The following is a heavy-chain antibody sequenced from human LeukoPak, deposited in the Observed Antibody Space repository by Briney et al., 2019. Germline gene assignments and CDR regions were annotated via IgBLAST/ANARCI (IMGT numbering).Heavy chain of an antibody. CDR2: IHSSGGS. Sequence: SETLSFTCTVSGASISNYYWSWIRQTPGKGLEWMGHIHSSGGSSYYPSLKSRLTLSIDTSRNQLSLKLPSVTAADTAVYFCARLGSYHDFWGQGALVTVSS. V-gene: IGHV4-4*09. CDR1: GASISNYY. J-gene: IGHJ4*02. CDR3: ARLGSYHDF. D-gene: IGHD1-26*01.